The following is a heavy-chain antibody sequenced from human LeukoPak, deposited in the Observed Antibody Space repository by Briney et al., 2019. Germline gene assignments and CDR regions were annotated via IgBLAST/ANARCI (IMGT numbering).Heavy chain of an antibody. CDR3: ARAGYYDSSEKSRGWLVDWFDP. D-gene: IGHD3-22*01. CDR2: IYYSGST. V-gene: IGHV4-59*01. CDR1: GGSISSYY. Sequence: SETLSLTCTVSGGSISSYYWSWIRQPPGKGLEWIGYIYYSGSTNYNPSLKSRVTISVDTSKNQFSLKLSSVTAADTAVYYCARAGYYDSSEKSRGWLVDWFDPWGQGTLVTVSS. J-gene: IGHJ5*02.